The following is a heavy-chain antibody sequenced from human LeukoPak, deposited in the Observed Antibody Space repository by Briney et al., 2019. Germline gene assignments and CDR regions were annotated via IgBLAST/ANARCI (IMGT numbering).Heavy chain of an antibody. CDR3: AKRIIAAAGTYGMDV. J-gene: IGHJ6*02. Sequence: PGGSLRLSCAASGFTFSSYWMSWVRQAPGKGLEWVANIKQDGSEKYYVDSVKGRFTISRDNAKNSLYLQMNSLRAEDTAAYYCAKRIIAAAGTYGMDVWGQGTTVTVSS. CDR1: GFTFSSYW. D-gene: IGHD6-13*01. CDR2: IKQDGSEK. V-gene: IGHV3-7*03.